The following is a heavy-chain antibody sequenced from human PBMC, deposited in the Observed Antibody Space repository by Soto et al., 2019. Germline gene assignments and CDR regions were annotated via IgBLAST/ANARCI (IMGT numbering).Heavy chain of an antibody. Sequence: QVQLVESGGGVVQPGRSLRLSCAASGFTFSSYAMQWVRQAPGKGLEWVAIISYDGSNKYYADSVKGRFTISRDNSKNTLYLQMNSLRAEDTAVYYCARAGYNSPFYYWGQGTLVTVSS. CDR1: GFTFSSYA. J-gene: IGHJ4*02. CDR3: ARAGYNSPFYY. V-gene: IGHV3-30-3*01. D-gene: IGHD5-12*01. CDR2: ISYDGSNK.